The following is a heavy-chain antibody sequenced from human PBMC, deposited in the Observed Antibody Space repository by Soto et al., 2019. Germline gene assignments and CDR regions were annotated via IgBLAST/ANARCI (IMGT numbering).Heavy chain of an antibody. CDR3: ARHTSSWPFDY. J-gene: IGHJ4*02. CDR1: GYTFTSYG. D-gene: IGHD6-13*01. CDR2: ISTNNGNT. V-gene: IGHV1-18*01. Sequence: QVQLVQSGAEVKKPGASVKVSCKASGYTFTSYGISWVRQAPGQGPEWMGWISTNNGNTNYAQKIRGRVTMTTDTSTSTAYMELRSLRSDDTAVYHCARHTSSWPFDYWGQGTLVTVSS.